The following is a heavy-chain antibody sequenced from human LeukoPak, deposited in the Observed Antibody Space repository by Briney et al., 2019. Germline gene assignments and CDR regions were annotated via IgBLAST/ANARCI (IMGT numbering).Heavy chain of an antibody. J-gene: IGHJ4*02. D-gene: IGHD3-22*01. CDR1: GYTFTSYY. V-gene: IGHV1-46*01. Sequence: ASVKVSCKASGYTFTSYYMHWVRQAPGQGLEWMGIVNPSGGSTSYAQKFQGRVTMTRDISTSTVYMELSSLRSEDTAVYYCARDQYYYDSSGYYGIYDYWGQGTLVTVSS. CDR2: VNPSGGST. CDR3: ARDQYYYDSSGYYGIYDY.